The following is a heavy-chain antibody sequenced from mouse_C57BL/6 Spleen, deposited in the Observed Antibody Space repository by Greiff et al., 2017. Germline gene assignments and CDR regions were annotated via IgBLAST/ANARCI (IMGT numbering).Heavy chain of an antibody. D-gene: IGHD1-1*02. Sequence: QVQLKQPGAELVRPGSSVKLSCKASGYTFTSYWMHWVKQRPIQGLEWIGNIDPSDSETHYNQKFKDKATLTVDKSSSTAYMQLSSLTSEDSAVYYCAREELLYYFDYWGQGTTLTVSS. CDR3: AREELLYYFDY. CDR1: GYTFTSYW. J-gene: IGHJ2*01. V-gene: IGHV1-52*01. CDR2: IDPSDSET.